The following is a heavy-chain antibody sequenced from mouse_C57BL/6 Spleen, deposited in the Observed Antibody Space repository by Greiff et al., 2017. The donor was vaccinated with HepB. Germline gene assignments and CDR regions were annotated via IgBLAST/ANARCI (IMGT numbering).Heavy chain of an antibody. Sequence: LVESGAELAKPGASVKLSCKASGYTFTSYWMHWVKQRPGQGLEWIGYINPSSGYTKYNQKFKDKATLTADKSSSTAYMQLCSLTYEDSAVYYCASLFTTVVDFDYWGQGTTLTVSS. CDR3: ASLFTTVVDFDY. CDR1: GYTFTSYW. J-gene: IGHJ2*01. V-gene: IGHV1-7*01. D-gene: IGHD1-1*01. CDR2: INPSSGYT.